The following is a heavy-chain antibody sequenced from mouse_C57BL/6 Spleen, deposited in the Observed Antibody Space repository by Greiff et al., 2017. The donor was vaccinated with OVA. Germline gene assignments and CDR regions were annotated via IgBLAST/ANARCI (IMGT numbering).Heavy chain of an antibody. CDR2: IYPGDGDT. V-gene: IGHV1-80*01. Sequence: QVQLQQSGAELVKPGASVKISCKASGYAFSSYWMNWVKQRPGKGLEWIGQIYPGDGDTNYNGKFKGKATLTADKSSSTAYMQLSSLTSEDSAVYFCARSGGYHYAMGYWGQGTSVTVSS. D-gene: IGHD2-2*01. CDR1: GYAFSSYW. CDR3: ARSGGYHYAMGY. J-gene: IGHJ4*01.